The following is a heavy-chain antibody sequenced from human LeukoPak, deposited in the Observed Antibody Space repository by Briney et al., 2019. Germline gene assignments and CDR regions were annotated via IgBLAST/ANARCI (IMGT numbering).Heavy chain of an antibody. D-gene: IGHD1-26*01. CDR1: GYSFTTYD. Sequence: ASVKVSCKASGYSFTTYDINWVRQATGQGLEWMGWMNLRSGYTGYAQKFQGRVTITRDTSTSTVYMELSSLRSEDTAVYYCARVAGSIDYWGQGTLVTVSS. CDR2: MNLRSGYT. V-gene: IGHV1-8*03. CDR3: ARVAGSIDY. J-gene: IGHJ4*02.